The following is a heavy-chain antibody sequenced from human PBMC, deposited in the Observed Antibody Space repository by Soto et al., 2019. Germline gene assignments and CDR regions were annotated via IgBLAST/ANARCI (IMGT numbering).Heavy chain of an antibody. V-gene: IGHV3-21*03. CDR3: ARDFDSSGYYGPVGAFDI. CDR1: RFTFSSYT. D-gene: IGHD3-22*01. J-gene: IGHJ3*02. CDR2: ISSSTTYI. Sequence: GGSLRLSCSASRFTFSSYTMNWVRQAPGRGLEWVSSISSSTTYIYYADSVKGRFTISRDNAKNSLYLQVNSLRAEDTAVYYCARDFDSSGYYGPVGAFDIWGQGTMVTVSS.